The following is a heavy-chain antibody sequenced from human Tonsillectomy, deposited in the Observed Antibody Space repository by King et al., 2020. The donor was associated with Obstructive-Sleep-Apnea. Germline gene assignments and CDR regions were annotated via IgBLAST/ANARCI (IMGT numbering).Heavy chain of an antibody. CDR1: GYTFTSYA. J-gene: IGHJ4*02. V-gene: IGHV1-18*01. Sequence: QLVQSGAEVKKPGASVKVSCKASGYTFTSYAISWVRQAPGQGLEWMGWISAYNGNTNYAQKLQGRVTMTTDTSTSTAYMEVRSLRSDDTAVYYCARWLHYYDRRPFHYWGQGTLATVSS. D-gene: IGHD3-22*01. CDR3: ARWLHYYDRRPFHY. CDR2: ISAYNGNT.